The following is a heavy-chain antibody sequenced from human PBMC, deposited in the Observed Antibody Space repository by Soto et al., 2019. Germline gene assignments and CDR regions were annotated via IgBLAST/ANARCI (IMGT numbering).Heavy chain of an antibody. D-gene: IGHD6-19*01. J-gene: IGHJ6*02. Sequence: PSETLSLTCTVSGGSISSGGYYWSWIRQHPGKGLEWIGYIYYSGSTYYNPSLKSRVTISVDTSKNQFSLKLSSVTAADTAVYYCARGEAVAGTFYYGMDVWGQGTTVTVSS. CDR3: ARGEAVAGTFYYGMDV. CDR1: GGSISSGGYY. V-gene: IGHV4-31*03. CDR2: IYYSGST.